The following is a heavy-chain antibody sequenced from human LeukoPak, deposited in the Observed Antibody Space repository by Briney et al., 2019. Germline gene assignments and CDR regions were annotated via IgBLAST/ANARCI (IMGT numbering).Heavy chain of an antibody. D-gene: IGHD6-19*01. CDR1: GGTFSSYA. V-gene: IGHV1-69*13. J-gene: IGHJ4*02. CDR3: ARASIAVAHGFDY. CDR2: IIPIFGTA. Sequence: GASVKVSFKASGGTFSSYAISWVRQAPGQGLEWMGGIIPIFGTANYAQKFQGRVTITADESTSTAYMELSSLRSEDTAMYYCARASIAVAHGFDYWGQGTLVTVSS.